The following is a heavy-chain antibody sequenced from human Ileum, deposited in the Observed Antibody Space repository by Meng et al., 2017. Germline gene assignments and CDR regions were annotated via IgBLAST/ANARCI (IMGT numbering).Heavy chain of an antibody. CDR1: GDSIGNSKW. J-gene: IGHJ4*02. V-gene: IGHV4-4*02. D-gene: IGHD3-10*01. Sequence: QLQLQESGPVLVQPSGTLSLACAVSGDSIGNSKWWSWLRQPPGKGLEWIGEISNSGKTVYSPSLKSRVRISLDKSNNQFSLTLNSVTAADTAMYYCARERIRELGLFDSWGQGTLVTVSS. CDR3: ARERIRELGLFDS. CDR2: ISNSGKT.